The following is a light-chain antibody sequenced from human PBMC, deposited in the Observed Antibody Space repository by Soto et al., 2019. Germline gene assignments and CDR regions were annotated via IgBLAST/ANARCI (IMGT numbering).Light chain of an antibody. J-gene: IGKJ4*01. CDR1: QSVRSNY. Sequence: EILLTQSPETLPLSPGERATLSCRASQSVRSNYLAWYQQKPGQAPRFLIYDASSRATGIPDRFSGSGSGTDFTLTISRLEPEDFAVYYCQQYGSSPLTFGGGTKVDIK. V-gene: IGKV3-20*01. CDR3: QQYGSSPLT. CDR2: DAS.